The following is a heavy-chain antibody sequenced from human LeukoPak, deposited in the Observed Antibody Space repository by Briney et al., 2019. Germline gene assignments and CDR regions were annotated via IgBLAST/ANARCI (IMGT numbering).Heavy chain of an antibody. CDR3: AKDGGLFQNYDSSGYYNYYGMDV. D-gene: IGHD3-22*01. CDR2: ILGSGGST. CDR1: GFTFSNYA. J-gene: IGHJ6*02. Sequence: GASLRLSCAASGFTFSNYAMNWVRQAPGKGLEWVSAILGSGGSTYYADSVKGRFTISRDNSKNTLYLQMNSLRAEDTAVYYCAKDGGLFQNYDSSGYYNYYGMDVWGQGTTVTVSS. V-gene: IGHV3-23*01.